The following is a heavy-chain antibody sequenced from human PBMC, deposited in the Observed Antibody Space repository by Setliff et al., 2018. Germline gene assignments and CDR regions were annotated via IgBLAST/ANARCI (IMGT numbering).Heavy chain of an antibody. D-gene: IGHD3-10*01. V-gene: IGHV3-11*04. CDR3: ARDGVFYAMDF. J-gene: IGHJ6*02. Sequence: GGSLRLSCAASGFRFSGLYMSWVRQIPGKGLEWLSKISGAGTTVYYADSVRGRFTISRDNAKNSLYLQMNSLRAEDSAVYYCARDGVFYAMDFWGQGTTVTVS. CDR2: ISGAGTTV. CDR1: GFRFSGLY.